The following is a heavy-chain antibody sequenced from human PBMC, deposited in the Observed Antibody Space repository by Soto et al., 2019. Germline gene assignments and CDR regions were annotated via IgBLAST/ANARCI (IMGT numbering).Heavy chain of an antibody. V-gene: IGHV3-23*01. D-gene: IGHD2-2*01. CDR1: GFTFSSYA. CDR3: ARYIPGVRYYGMDV. Sequence: GSLRLSCAASGFTFSSYAMKWVRQAPGKGLEWVSLIGESGTPTYYADSVKGRFTISSDNSGNTLFLEMYSLRAEDTAVYYCARYIPGVRYYGMDVWGQGTTVTVSS. CDR2: IGESGTPT. J-gene: IGHJ6*02.